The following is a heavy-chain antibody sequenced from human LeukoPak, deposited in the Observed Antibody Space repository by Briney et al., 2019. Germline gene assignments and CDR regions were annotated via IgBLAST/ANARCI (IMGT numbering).Heavy chain of an antibody. Sequence: SETLSLTCTVSGVSISSGSDYWGWIRQPPGKGLEWIGTIYFSGSTYYNPSLRSRVTISVDASKNQFSLKLSSVTAADTAVYYCAREIRYDSSGYFRYWYFDLWGRGTLVTVSS. D-gene: IGHD3-22*01. J-gene: IGHJ2*01. CDR2: IYFSGST. CDR1: GVSISSGSDY. CDR3: AREIRYDSSGYFRYWYFDL. V-gene: IGHV4-39*07.